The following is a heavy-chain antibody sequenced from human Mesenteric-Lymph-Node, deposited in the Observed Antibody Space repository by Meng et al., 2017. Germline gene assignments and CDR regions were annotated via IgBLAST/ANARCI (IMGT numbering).Heavy chain of an antibody. V-gene: IGHV4-30-4*01. CDR1: GGTISSSNYY. Sequence: QVPLTGSGPDTVKPSQHLSLTCTVSGGTISSSNYYWSWIRQPPGKGLEWSGHIYNSGSTYYNPSLKSRITISVGTSKNQFSLKLSSVTAADTAVYYCARGQKGYFDLWGRGTLVTVSS. CDR3: ARGQKGYFDL. CDR2: IYNSGST. J-gene: IGHJ2*01.